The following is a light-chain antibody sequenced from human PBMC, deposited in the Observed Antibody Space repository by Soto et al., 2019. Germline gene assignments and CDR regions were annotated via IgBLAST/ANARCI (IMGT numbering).Light chain of an antibody. CDR2: DAS. J-gene: IGKJ2*01. CDR3: QQYNTYPYT. Sequence: DIQMTQSPSTLSASVGDRVTITCRASQSINNWLAWYQQKPGKAPKLLIYDASSLESGIPSQFSGSGSGTEFTLTINSLQPDDFATYYCQQYNTYPYTFGQGTKLEIK. V-gene: IGKV1-5*01. CDR1: QSINNW.